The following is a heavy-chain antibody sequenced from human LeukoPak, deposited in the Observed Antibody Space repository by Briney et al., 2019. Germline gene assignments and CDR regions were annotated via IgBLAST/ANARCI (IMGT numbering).Heavy chain of an antibody. CDR1: GFTVRTNY. CDR3: AKDSEDYYDSSGRGFDY. CDR2: IYSGGAT. V-gene: IGHV3-53*05. Sequence: GGSLRLSCAASGFTVRTNYMGWVRQAPGKGLEWVSVIYSGGATYYADSVKGRFTISRDNSKNTLYLQMNSLRAEDTALYYCAKDSEDYYDSSGRGFDYWGQGTLVTVSS. J-gene: IGHJ4*02. D-gene: IGHD3-22*01.